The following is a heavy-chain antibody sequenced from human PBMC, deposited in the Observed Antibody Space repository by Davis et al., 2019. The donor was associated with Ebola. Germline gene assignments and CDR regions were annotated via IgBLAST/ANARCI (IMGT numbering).Heavy chain of an antibody. CDR2: ISAYNGNT. CDR1: GYTFTSYV. D-gene: IGHD6-19*01. Sequence: ASVKVSCKASGYTFTSYVISWVRQAPGQGLEWIGWISAYNGNTNYEQKLQGRVTMTTDTSTSTAFMELRSLRSDDTAVYYCAREKGWGSGWYRGHSWFDPWGQGTLVTVSS. J-gene: IGHJ5*02. CDR3: AREKGWGSGWYRGHSWFDP. V-gene: IGHV1-18*01.